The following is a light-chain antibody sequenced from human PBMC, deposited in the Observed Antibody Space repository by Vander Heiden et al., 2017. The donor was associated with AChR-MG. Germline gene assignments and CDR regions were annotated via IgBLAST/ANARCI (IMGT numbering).Light chain of an antibody. V-gene: IGLV2-11*01. CDR3: CSYAGSYSWV. CDR2: DVS. CDR1: SSDVGVYDY. Sequence: QSALTQPRSVSGSPAQSVSISCTGSSSDVGVYDYVSWYQQHPGRAPKVIIYDVSKRPSGVPDRFSGSQSGNTASLTISGLQAEDEADYYCCSYAGSYSWVFGGGTKLTVL. J-gene: IGLJ3*02.